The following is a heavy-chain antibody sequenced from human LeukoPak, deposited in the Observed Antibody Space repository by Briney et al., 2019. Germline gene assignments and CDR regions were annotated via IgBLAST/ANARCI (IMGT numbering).Heavy chain of an antibody. CDR2: IYYSGST. J-gene: IGHJ5*02. CDR3: ARHGWWELLLEDWFDP. Sequence: SETLSPTCTVSGGSISSSSYYWGWIRQPPGKGLEWIGSIYYSGSTYYNPSLKSRVTISVDTSKNQFSLKLSSVTAADTAVYYCARHGWWELLLEDWFDPWGQGTLVTVSS. D-gene: IGHD1-26*01. CDR1: GGSISSSSYY. V-gene: IGHV4-39*01.